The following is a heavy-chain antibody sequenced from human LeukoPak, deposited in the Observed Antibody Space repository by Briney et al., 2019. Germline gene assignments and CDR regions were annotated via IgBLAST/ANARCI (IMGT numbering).Heavy chain of an antibody. D-gene: IGHD3-22*01. CDR3: ARVTSDSRYFDY. CDR1: GGSISSSNW. V-gene: IGHV4-4*02. CDR2: IYHNGST. Sequence: SETLSLTCAVSGGSISSSNWWSWVRQPPGKGLEWIGEIYHNGSTNYNPSLKSRVTISVDTSKNQFSLKLSSVTAADTAVYYCARVTSDSRYFDYWGQGTLVTVSS. J-gene: IGHJ4*02.